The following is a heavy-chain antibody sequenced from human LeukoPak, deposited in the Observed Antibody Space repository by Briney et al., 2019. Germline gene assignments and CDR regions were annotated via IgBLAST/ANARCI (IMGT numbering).Heavy chain of an antibody. D-gene: IGHD3-9*01. Sequence: SETLSLTCSVSGGSISGYYWSWIRQPPGKGLEWIGYIHARGSTDYNPSLKSRVTISVDTSKNQFSLGVSSVTAADTAVYYCARHESLDNWTYLDYWGQGTLVTVSS. CDR1: GGSISGYY. J-gene: IGHJ4*02. V-gene: IGHV4-4*09. CDR3: ARHESLDNWTYLDY. CDR2: IHARGST.